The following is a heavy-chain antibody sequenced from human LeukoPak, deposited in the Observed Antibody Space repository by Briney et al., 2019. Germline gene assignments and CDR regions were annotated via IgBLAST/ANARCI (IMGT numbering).Heavy chain of an antibody. Sequence: GGSLRLSCAASGFTFSSYSMNWVRQAPGKGLDWVSSISSSSSYIYYADSVKGRFTTSRDNAKNSLYLQMNSLRAEDTAVYYCASAAVAGIVDYWGQGTLVTVSS. D-gene: IGHD6-19*01. J-gene: IGHJ4*02. CDR3: ASAAVAGIVDY. CDR2: ISSSSSYI. V-gene: IGHV3-21*01. CDR1: GFTFSSYS.